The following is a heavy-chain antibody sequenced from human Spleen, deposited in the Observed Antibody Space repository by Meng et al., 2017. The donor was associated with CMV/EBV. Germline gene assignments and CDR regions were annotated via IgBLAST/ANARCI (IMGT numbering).Heavy chain of an antibody. V-gene: IGHV4-34*01. D-gene: IGHD2-15*01. J-gene: IGHJ6*02. CDR3: MGGHMSPQNFCRGTLCYRGYSCSPLDV. CDR2: INHSGST. CDR1: GGSFSGYY. Sequence: GPLRLSCAVYGGSFSGYYWSWIRQPPGKGLEWIGEINHSGSTNYNPSLKSRVTISIETSKNQFSLKLSSLTAADTAVYFCMGGHMSPQNFCRGTLCYRGYSCSPLDVWDQGTTVTVSS.